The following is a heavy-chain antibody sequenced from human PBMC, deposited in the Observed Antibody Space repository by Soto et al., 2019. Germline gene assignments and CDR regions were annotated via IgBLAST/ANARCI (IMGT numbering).Heavy chain of an antibody. Sequence: PGGSLRLSCAASGFTFSSYAMSWVRQAPGKGLEWVSAISGSGGSTYYADSVKGRFTISRDNSKNTLYLQMNSLRAEDTAVYYCAKDRPEITVTTYLTLDYWGQGTLVTVSS. CDR2: ISGSGGST. CDR1: GFTFSSYA. CDR3: AKDRPEITVTTYLTLDY. V-gene: IGHV3-23*01. D-gene: IGHD4-4*01. J-gene: IGHJ4*02.